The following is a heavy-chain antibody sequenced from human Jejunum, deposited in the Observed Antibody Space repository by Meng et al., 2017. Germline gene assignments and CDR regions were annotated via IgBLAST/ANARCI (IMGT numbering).Heavy chain of an antibody. CDR3: AREIGGYSYGYVDY. V-gene: IGHV1-69*01. CDR1: GGTLSSHA. J-gene: IGHJ4*02. Sequence: QVQLGQSGAEVKKPGSSVKVSGKASGGTLSSHAISWVRQAPGQGLEWMGEINPIFGTANYAQKFQGRVSITADESTSTAYMELSSLRSEDTAVYYCAREIGGYSYGYVDYWGQGTLVTVSS. CDR2: INPIFGTA. D-gene: IGHD5-18*01.